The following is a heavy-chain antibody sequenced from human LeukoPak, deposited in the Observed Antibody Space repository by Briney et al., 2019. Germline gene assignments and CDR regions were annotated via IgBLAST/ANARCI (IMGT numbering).Heavy chain of an antibody. CDR1: GFTFSSYA. CDR3: AKAPSITMVRGGYYFDY. J-gene: IGHJ4*02. V-gene: IGHV3-23*01. CDR2: ISGGGGST. D-gene: IGHD3-10*01. Sequence: GGSLRLSCAASGFTFSSYAMSWVRQAPGKGLEWVSAISGGGGSTYYADSVKGRFTISRDNSKNTLYLQMNSLRAEDMAVYYCAKAPSITMVRGGYYFDYWGQGTLVTVSS.